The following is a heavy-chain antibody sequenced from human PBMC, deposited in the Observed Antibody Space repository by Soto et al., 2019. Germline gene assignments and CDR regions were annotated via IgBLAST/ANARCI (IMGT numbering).Heavy chain of an antibody. V-gene: IGHV3-15*01. J-gene: IGHJ6*03. D-gene: IGHD4-17*01. CDR1: GFAFNTAW. CDR3: TTGGCDYEGGHYYFMDV. CDR2: IKSNTDGGST. Sequence: EVQLVESGGGLVKPGGSLRLSCAASGFAFNTAWMTWVRQAPGNGLECIGRIKSNTDGGSTDYIAPVKGRFTISRDDSENTLYLQMNSLKADDPAVYYCTTGGCDYEGGHYYFMDVWGKGTTVTVSS.